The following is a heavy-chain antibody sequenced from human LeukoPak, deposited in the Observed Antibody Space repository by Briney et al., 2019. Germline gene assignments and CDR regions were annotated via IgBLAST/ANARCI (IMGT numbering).Heavy chain of an antibody. CDR3: ARGYSGYGADNDAFDI. Sequence: PSQTLSLTCTVSGGSISSGSYYWSWIRQPAGKGLEWIRRIYTSESTNYNPSLKSRVTISVDTSKNQFSLKLSSVTAADTAVYYCARGYSGYGADNDAFDIWGQGTMVTVSS. J-gene: IGHJ3*02. CDR2: IYTSEST. D-gene: IGHD5-12*01. V-gene: IGHV4-61*02. CDR1: GGSISSGSYY.